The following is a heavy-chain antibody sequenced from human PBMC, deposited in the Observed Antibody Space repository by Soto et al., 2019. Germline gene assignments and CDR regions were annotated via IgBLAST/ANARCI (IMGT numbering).Heavy chain of an antibody. D-gene: IGHD3-10*01. V-gene: IGHV4-59*01. CDR1: GGSISSYY. Sequence: SETLSLTCTVSGGSISSYYWSWIRQPPGKGLEWIGYIYYSGSTNYNPSLKSRVTISVDTSKNQFSLKLGSVTAADTAVYYCARNYYGSGSYWFDPWGQGTLVTVSS. J-gene: IGHJ5*02. CDR3: ARNYYGSGSYWFDP. CDR2: IYYSGST.